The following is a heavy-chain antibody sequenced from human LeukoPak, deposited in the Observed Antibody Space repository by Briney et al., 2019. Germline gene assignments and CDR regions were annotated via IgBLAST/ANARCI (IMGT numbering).Heavy chain of an antibody. CDR2: ISGSGGST. V-gene: IGHV3-23*01. CDR3: AKDKKVVAAYDAFDI. D-gene: IGHD2-15*01. CDR1: GFTFSSYA. J-gene: IGHJ3*02. Sequence: GSLRLSWAASGFTFSSYAMSLVRQAPGKGLEWVSAISGSGGSTYYAASVKGRFTISRDNSKNTLYLQMNSLRAEDTAVYYCAKDKKVVAAYDAFDIWGQGTMVTVSS.